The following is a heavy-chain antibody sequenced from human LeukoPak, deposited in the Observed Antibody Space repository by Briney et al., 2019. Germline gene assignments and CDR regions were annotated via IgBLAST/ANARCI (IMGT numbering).Heavy chain of an antibody. J-gene: IGHJ6*03. D-gene: IGHD4-17*01. CDR1: GFTFSSYW. Sequence: GGSLRLSCAASGFTFSSYWMHWVRQAPGKGLVWVSRINSDGSRIGYADPVKGRFTISRDNSKNTLYLQMNSLRTEDTAVYYCAKAVTVTTPKATYYYHMDVWGKGTTVTISS. V-gene: IGHV3-74*01. CDR2: INSDGSRI. CDR3: AKAVTVTTPKATYYYHMDV.